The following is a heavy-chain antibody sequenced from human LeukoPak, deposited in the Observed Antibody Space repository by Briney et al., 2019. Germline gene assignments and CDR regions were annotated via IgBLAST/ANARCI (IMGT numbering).Heavy chain of an antibody. D-gene: IGHD4-17*01. Sequence: GSLRLSCAVSGFTFSSYWMSWVRQAPGKGLEWVSYISSSGSTIYYADSVKGRFTISRDNAKNSLYLQMNSLRAEDTAVYYCARVYGDYVGYYYYMDVWGKGTTVTVSS. CDR3: ARVYGDYVGYYYYMDV. CDR1: GFTFSSYW. J-gene: IGHJ6*03. CDR2: ISSSGSTI. V-gene: IGHV3-48*04.